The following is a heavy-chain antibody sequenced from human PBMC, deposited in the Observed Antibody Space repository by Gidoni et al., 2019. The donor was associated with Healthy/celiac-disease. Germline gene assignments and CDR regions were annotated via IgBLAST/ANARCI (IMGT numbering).Heavy chain of an antibody. D-gene: IGHD5-18*01. Sequence: EVQLLASGGGLVQPGGSLRLSCAASGFTFSSYAMSWVRQAPGKGLEWVSAIRGSGGSTYYADSVKGRFTISRDNSKNTLYLQMNSLRAEDTAVYYCAKGGRGIQLWLEDVSPFDYWGQGTLVTVSS. CDR3: AKGGRGIQLWLEDVSPFDY. CDR1: GFTFSSYA. V-gene: IGHV3-23*01. J-gene: IGHJ4*02. CDR2: IRGSGGST.